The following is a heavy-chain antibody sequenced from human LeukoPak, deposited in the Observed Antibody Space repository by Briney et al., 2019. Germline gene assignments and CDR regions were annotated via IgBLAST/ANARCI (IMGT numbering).Heavy chain of an antibody. CDR3: ATRNDDIVVVPADAFDI. CDR2: IDPSDSYT. V-gene: IGHV5-10-1*01. D-gene: IGHD2-2*01. CDR1: GYSFTSYR. J-gene: IGHJ3*02. Sequence: GESLRISCKGSGYSFTSYRISWVRQMPGKGLEWMGRIDPSDSYTNYSPSFQGHVTISADKSISTAYLQWSSLKASDTAMYYCATRNDDIVVVPADAFDIWGQGTMVTVPS.